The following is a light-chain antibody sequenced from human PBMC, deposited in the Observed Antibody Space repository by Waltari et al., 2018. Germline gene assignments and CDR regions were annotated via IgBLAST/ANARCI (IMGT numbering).Light chain of an antibody. CDR2: EVS. Sequence: QSALTQPPSVSGSPGQSVTLSCTGTSNDVGSYNRVSWYQQPPGTAPKLMIYEVSNRPSGVPDRFSGSKSGNTASLTISGLQPEDEADYYCNSFTTSTTWVFGGGTRVTVL. CDR1: SNDVGSYNR. V-gene: IGLV2-18*02. J-gene: IGLJ3*02. CDR3: NSFTTSTTWV.